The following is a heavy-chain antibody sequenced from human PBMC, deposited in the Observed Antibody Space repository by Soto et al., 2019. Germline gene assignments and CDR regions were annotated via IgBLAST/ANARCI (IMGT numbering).Heavy chain of an antibody. CDR3: AKRTSVPGGHLDDY. V-gene: IGHV3-23*01. CDR1: GFTFSNYA. D-gene: IGHD4-17*01. Sequence: GSLRRKCAAAGFTFSNYAMSWVRQAPGKGLEWVSAISENGGSTYYADSVKGRFTISRDNSKSALSLQMNSLRAEDTAVYYCAKRTSVPGGHLDDYWGQGSLVTVSS. CDR2: ISENGGST. J-gene: IGHJ4*01.